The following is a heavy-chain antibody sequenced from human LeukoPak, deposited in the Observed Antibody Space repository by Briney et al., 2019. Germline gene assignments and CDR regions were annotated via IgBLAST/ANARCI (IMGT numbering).Heavy chain of an antibody. D-gene: IGHD3-22*01. CDR3: ARGPYYYDSSGYYYYY. CDR1: GFTFSSYW. Sequence: PGGSPRLSCAASGFTFSSYWMHWVRQAPGKGLVWVSRINSDGSSTSYADSVKGRFTISRDNAKNTLYLQMNSLRAEDTAVYYCARGPYYYDSSGYYYYYWGQGTLVTVSS. CDR2: INSDGSST. V-gene: IGHV3-74*01. J-gene: IGHJ4*02.